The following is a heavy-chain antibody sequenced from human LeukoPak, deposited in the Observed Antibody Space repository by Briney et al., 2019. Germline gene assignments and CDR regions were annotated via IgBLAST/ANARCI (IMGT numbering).Heavy chain of an antibody. D-gene: IGHD2-2*02. V-gene: IGHV1-69*13. CDR2: IIPIFGTA. CDR1: GGTFSSYA. Sequence: SVKVSCKASGGTFSSYAISWVRQASGQGLEWMGGIIPIFGTANYAQKFQGRVTITADESTSTAYMELSSLRSEDTAVYYCARVGGYCSSTSCYKYFQHWGQGTLVTVSS. CDR3: ARVGGYCSSTSCYKYFQH. J-gene: IGHJ1*01.